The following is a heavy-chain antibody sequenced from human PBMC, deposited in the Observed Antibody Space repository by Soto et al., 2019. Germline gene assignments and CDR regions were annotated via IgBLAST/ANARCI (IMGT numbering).Heavy chain of an antibody. D-gene: IGHD2-15*01. J-gene: IGHJ5*02. Sequence: PSETLTLTCTVSGGAVSNFYLNWIRQPAGKGLEWIGRIYSSGGTNYNPSLRSRVTMSVDTSKNQFSLKLNSVTAADTAVYYCASSSHKESWFDPWGQGTLVTVSS. CDR3: ASSSHKESWFDP. CDR2: IYSSGGT. V-gene: IGHV4-4*07. CDR1: GGAVSNFY.